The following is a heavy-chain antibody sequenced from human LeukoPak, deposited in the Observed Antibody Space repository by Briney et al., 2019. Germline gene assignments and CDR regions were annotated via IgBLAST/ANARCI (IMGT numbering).Heavy chain of an antibody. CDR2: IIPIFGTA. D-gene: IGHD6-13*01. CDR3: ARVQQQLTYYYYMDV. J-gene: IGHJ6*03. CDR1: GGTFSSYA. V-gene: IGHV1-69*06. Sequence: ASVKVSCKASGGTFSSYAISWVRQAPGQGLEWMGGIIPIFGTANYAQKFQGRVTITADKSTSTAYMELSSLRSEDTAVYYCARVQQQLTYYYYMDVWGKGTTVTVSS.